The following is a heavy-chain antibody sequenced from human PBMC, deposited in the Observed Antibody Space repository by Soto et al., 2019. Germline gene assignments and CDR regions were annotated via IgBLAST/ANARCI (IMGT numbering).Heavy chain of an antibody. CDR3: AKNYADYYGMDV. J-gene: IGHJ6*02. V-gene: IGHV3-30*18. Sequence: QVQLVESGGGVVQPGRSLRLSCAASGFTFSSYGMHWVRQAPGKGLEWVAVISYDGSNKYYADSVKGRFTISRDNSKNTLYLQMHSLRAEDTAVYYCAKNYADYYGMDVWGQGTTVTVSS. D-gene: IGHD1-7*01. CDR2: ISYDGSNK. CDR1: GFTFSSYG.